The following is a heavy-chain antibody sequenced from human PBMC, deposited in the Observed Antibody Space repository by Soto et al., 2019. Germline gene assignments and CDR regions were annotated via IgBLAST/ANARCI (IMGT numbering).Heavy chain of an antibody. CDR3: AKDFGVVIIGVGFDY. V-gene: IGHV3-9*01. J-gene: IGHJ4*02. D-gene: IGHD3-3*01. Sequence: EVQLVESGGGLVQPGRSLRLSCAASGFTFDDYAMHWVRQAPGKGLEWVSGISWNSGSIGYADSVKGRFTISRDNAKNSLYLQMNSLRAEDTALYYCAKDFGVVIIGVGFDYWGQGTLVTVSS. CDR2: ISWNSGSI. CDR1: GFTFDDYA.